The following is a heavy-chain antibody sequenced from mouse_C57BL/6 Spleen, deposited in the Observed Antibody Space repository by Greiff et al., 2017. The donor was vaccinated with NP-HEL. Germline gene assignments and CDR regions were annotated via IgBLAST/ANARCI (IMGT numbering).Heavy chain of an antibody. Sequence: EVQRVESGPVLVKPGASVKMSCKASGYTFTDYYMNWVKQSHGKSLEWIGVINPYNGGTSYNQKFKGKATLTVDKSSSTAYMELNSLTSEDSAVYYCAEDYGSTRDFDYWGQGTTLTVSS. CDR2: INPYNGGT. CDR3: AEDYGSTRDFDY. D-gene: IGHD1-1*01. CDR1: GYTFTDYY. J-gene: IGHJ2*01. V-gene: IGHV1-19*01.